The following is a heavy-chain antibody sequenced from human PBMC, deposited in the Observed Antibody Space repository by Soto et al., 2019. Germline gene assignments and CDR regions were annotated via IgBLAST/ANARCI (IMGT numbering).Heavy chain of an antibody. V-gene: IGHV1-18*04. CDR1: GYTFTRYG. CDR3: ARDERGTCTSSSCYYFDY. D-gene: IGHD2-2*01. Sequence: QVQLVQSGAEVKEPGASVMVSCKASGYTFTRYGFSWVRQAPGQGLEWMAWTSADNGDTNYAPKLQGRVTLTTDTSTGTAYMELRSLRSDDTAVYYCARDERGTCTSSSCYYFDYWGQGTLVTVSS. J-gene: IGHJ4*02. CDR2: TSADNGDT.